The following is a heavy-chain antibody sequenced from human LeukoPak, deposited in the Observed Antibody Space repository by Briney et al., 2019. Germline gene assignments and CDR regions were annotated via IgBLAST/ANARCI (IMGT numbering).Heavy chain of an antibody. J-gene: IGHJ4*02. CDR1: GFTFSTYW. V-gene: IGHV3-74*01. D-gene: IGHD3-10*01. CDR3: ARIGGSGSYSGHYFDH. Sequence: GGSMRLSCAASGFTFSTYWMHWVRRAPGKGLVWVSRISTDGSVTSYADSVKGRFTISRDNAKNTMYLQMNSLRAEDTAVYYCARIGGSGSYSGHYFDHWGQGTLVTVSS. CDR2: ISTDGSVT.